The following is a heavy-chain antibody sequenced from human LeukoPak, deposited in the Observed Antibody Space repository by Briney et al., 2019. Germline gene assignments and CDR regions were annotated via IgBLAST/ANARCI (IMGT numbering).Heavy chain of an antibody. Sequence: GRSLRLSCAASGFTFSSYAMHWVRQAPDKGLEWVAVISYDGSNKYYADSVKGRFTISRDNSKNMLYLQMNSLRAEDTAVYYCARDVGFFDCSGRHGYWGPVTLVTVSS. D-gene: IGHD3-9*01. V-gene: IGHV3-30-3*01. CDR1: GFTFSSYA. CDR2: ISYDGSNK. J-gene: IGHJ4*02. CDR3: ARDVGFFDCSGRHGY.